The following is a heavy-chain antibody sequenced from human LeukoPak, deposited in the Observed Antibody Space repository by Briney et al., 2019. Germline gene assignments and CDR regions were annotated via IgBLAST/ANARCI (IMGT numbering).Heavy chain of an antibody. CDR3: ARVTIFGVVIIAEDYGMDV. CDR1: GYTFTSYG. Sequence: ASVKVSCKASGYTFTSYGISWVRQAPGQGLEWMGWISAYNGNTNYAQKLQGRVTMTTDTSTSTAYMELRSLRSDDTAVYYCARVTIFGVVIIAEDYGMDVWGQGTAVTVSS. J-gene: IGHJ6*02. D-gene: IGHD3-3*01. V-gene: IGHV1-18*01. CDR2: ISAYNGNT.